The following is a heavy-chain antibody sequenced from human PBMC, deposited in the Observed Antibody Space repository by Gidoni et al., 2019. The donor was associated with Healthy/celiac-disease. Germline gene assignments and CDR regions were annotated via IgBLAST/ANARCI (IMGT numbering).Heavy chain of an antibody. Sequence: ITLTESDPTLVKPTQTLTLTCTFSGFSLSTSGVGVGWIRQPPGKALECLALIYWDDDKRYSPSLKSRLTITKDTSKNQVVLTMTNMDPVDTATYYCASRDYAGAFDIWGQGTMVTVSS. CDR1: GFSLSTSGVG. D-gene: IGHD4-17*01. CDR2: IYWDDDK. J-gene: IGHJ3*02. CDR3: ASRDYAGAFDI. V-gene: IGHV2-5*02.